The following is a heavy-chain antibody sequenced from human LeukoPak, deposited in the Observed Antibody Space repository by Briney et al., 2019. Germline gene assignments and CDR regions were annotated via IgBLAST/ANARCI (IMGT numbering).Heavy chain of an antibody. CDR1: GGTFSSYA. V-gene: IGHV1-69*13. CDR2: IIPIFGTA. J-gene: IGHJ4*02. D-gene: IGHD6-19*01. Sequence: ASVKDSCKASGGTFSSYAISWVRQAPGQGLEWMGGIIPIFGTANYAQKFQGRVTITADESTSTAYMELSSLRSEDTAVYYCARAVAGTIGTDDWGQGTLVTVSS. CDR3: ARAVAGTIGTDD.